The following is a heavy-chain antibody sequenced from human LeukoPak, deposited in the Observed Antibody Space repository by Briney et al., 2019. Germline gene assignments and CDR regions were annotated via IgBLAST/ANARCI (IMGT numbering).Heavy chain of an antibody. Sequence: ASVTVSCQASGYTFIGYYMHWVRQPPGQGLEWMGWINPNSGGTNYAQKFQGRVTMTRDTSISTAYMELSRLRSDDTAVYYCARDLAVAGDAFDIWGQGTMVTVSS. V-gene: IGHV1-2*02. CDR3: ARDLAVAGDAFDI. J-gene: IGHJ3*02. CDR1: GYTFIGYY. D-gene: IGHD6-19*01. CDR2: INPNSGGT.